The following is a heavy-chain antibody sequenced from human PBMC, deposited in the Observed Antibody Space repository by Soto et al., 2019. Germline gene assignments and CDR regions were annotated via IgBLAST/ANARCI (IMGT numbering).Heavy chain of an antibody. J-gene: IGHJ4*02. D-gene: IGHD3-16*01. CDR3: ARDNLAFQGAFDL. CDR1: GFVFSDFQ. CDR2: ITGTSAFT. V-gene: IGHV3-21*01. Sequence: GGSLRLSCAASGFVFSDFQFNWVRQAPGGGLEWLSSITGTSAFTEYAESIEGRFTISRDNPNKLLFLHMDNLRPEDTAVYYCARDNLAFQGAFDLWGLGTLVTVSS.